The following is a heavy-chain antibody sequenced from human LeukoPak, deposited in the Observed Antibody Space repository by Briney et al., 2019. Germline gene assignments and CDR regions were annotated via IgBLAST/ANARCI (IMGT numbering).Heavy chain of an antibody. CDR3: TKDRCFWVTTDGYCHH. CDR1: GFTLTSYS. V-gene: IGHV3-23*01. CDR2: ISGMGGGT. J-gene: IGHJ1*01. D-gene: IGHD4-17*01. Sequence: GGSLRPSCAPSGFTLTSYSMSWVRPAPGEGREWVSTISGMGGGTNHTHSVRGALTLSTDQPKNILHMQITSVRAEYTGIYYRTKDRCFWVTTDGYCHHWGRGTLVSVPS.